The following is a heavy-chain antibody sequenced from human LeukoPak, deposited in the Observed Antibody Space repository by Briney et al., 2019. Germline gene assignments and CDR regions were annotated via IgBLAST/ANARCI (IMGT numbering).Heavy chain of an antibody. CDR3: ARERVRGITAKIGGFDY. CDR2: INPNSGGT. V-gene: IGHV1-2*02. D-gene: IGHD3-10*01. Sequence: ASVTVSCKASGYTFNGYYMHWVRQAPGQGLEWMGWINPNSGGTNYAQKFQGRVTMTRDTSISTAYMELSRLRSDDTAVYYCARERVRGITAKIGGFDYWGQGTLVTVSS. J-gene: IGHJ4*02. CDR1: GYTFNGYY.